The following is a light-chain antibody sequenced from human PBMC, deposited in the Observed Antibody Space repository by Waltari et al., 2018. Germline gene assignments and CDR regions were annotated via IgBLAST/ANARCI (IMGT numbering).Light chain of an antibody. J-gene: IGKJ1*01. CDR2: GAY. CDR1: QSVGSNY. CDR3: QHYVRTWA. V-gene: IGKV3-20*01. Sequence: VVTQSPVPLSLSPGESATLSCRASQSVGSNYLAWYQQRPGQAPRLLIHGAYIRATGIPDRFSGSGSGTDFTLSISRLEPEDFEVYYCQHYVRTWAFGQGTKVEIK.